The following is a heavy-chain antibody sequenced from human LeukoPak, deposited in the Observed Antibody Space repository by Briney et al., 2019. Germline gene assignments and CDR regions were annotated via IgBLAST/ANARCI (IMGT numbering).Heavy chain of an antibody. CDR1: GGTFSSYA. CDR2: IIPIFGTA. D-gene: IGHD2-15*01. CDR3: ATQDVVVAATRHYYYYGMDV. V-gene: IGHV1-69*01. Sequence: ASVKVSCKASGGTFSSYAISWVRQAPGQGLEWMGGIIPIFGTANYAQKFQGRVTITADESTSTAYMELSSLRSDDTAVYYCATQDVVVAATRHYYYYGMDVWGQGTTVTVSS. J-gene: IGHJ6*02.